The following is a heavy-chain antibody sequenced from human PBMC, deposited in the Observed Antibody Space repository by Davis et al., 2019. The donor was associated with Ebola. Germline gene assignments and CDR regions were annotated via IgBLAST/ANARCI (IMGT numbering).Heavy chain of an antibody. D-gene: IGHD4-17*01. CDR3: ARVPDYGDYGNYFDS. CDR1: GGSMSRYY. CDR2: IHSSGST. V-gene: IGHV4-59*12. J-gene: IGHJ4*02. Sequence: SETLSLTCTVSGGSMSRYYWTWIRQPSGKGLEWIGNIHSSGSTQYKPSLKSRVTISVDMSKNQISLKLKSVTAADTAVYYCARVPDYGDYGNYFDSWGQGTLVTVSS.